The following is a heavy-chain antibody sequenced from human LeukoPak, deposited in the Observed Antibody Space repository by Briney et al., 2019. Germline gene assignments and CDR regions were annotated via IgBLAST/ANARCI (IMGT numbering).Heavy chain of an antibody. V-gene: IGHV4-38-2*02. CDR2: IYHSGST. CDR3: ASADRGAFDI. Sequence: SETLSLTCTVSGYSISSGYYWGWIRQPPGKGLEWIGSIYHSGSTYYNPSLKSRVTISVDTSKNQFSLKLSSVTAADTAVYYCASADRGAFDIWGQGTMVTVSS. J-gene: IGHJ3*02. CDR1: GYSISSGYY. D-gene: IGHD3-22*01.